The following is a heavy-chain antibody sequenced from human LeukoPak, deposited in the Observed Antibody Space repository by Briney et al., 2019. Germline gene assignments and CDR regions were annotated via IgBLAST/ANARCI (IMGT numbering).Heavy chain of an antibody. CDR2: ISYDGSNK. J-gene: IGHJ3*02. CDR3: AKGWGAFDI. D-gene: IGHD1-26*01. Sequence: GGSLRLSCAASGFTFSSYGMHWVRQAPGKGLEWVAVISYDGSNKYYADSVKGRFTISGDNSKNTLYLQMNSLRAEDTAVYYCAKGWGAFDIWGQGTMVTVSS. CDR1: GFTFSSYG. V-gene: IGHV3-30*18.